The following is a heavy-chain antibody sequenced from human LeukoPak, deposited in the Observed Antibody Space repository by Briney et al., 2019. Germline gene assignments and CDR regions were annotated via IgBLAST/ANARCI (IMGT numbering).Heavy chain of an antibody. V-gene: IGHV3-33*06. Sequence: GGSLRLPCAASGFTFSSYGMHWVRQAPGKGLEWVAVIWYDGSNKYYADSVKGRFTISRDNSKNTLYLQMNSLRAEDTAVYYCAKRGVVTASYYFDYWGQGTLVTVSS. CDR1: GFTFSSYG. CDR3: AKRGVVTASYYFDY. CDR2: IWYDGSNK. D-gene: IGHD4-23*01. J-gene: IGHJ4*02.